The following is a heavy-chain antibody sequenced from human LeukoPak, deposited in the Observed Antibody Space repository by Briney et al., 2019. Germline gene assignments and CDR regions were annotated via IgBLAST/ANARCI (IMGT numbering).Heavy chain of an antibody. Sequence: ASVKVSCKSSGYTFTNNDIHWVRQATGQGLEWMGWMHPNGGDTGYAQKFQGRVTMTEDTSTDTAYMELSSLRSEDTAVYYCATTFMILDAFDIWGQGTMVTVSS. CDR3: ATTFMILDAFDI. V-gene: IGHV1-8*01. CDR2: MHPNGGDT. J-gene: IGHJ3*02. D-gene: IGHD3-16*01. CDR1: GYTFTNND.